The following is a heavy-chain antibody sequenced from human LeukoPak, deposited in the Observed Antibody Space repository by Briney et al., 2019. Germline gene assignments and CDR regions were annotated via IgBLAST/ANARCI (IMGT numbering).Heavy chain of an antibody. J-gene: IGHJ4*02. CDR3: AKGGDSYSSRWYGDY. V-gene: IGHV3-9*03. CDR2: ISWNSGSI. D-gene: IGHD6-13*01. Sequence: GRSVRLLCAACGFTFDDYAMHWVRQAPGKGLDWVSGISWNSGSIGYADSVKGRFTISRDNAKNSLYLQMNSLRAEDMALHYCAKGGDSYSSRWYGDYWGQGPLVTVSS. CDR1: GFTFDDYA.